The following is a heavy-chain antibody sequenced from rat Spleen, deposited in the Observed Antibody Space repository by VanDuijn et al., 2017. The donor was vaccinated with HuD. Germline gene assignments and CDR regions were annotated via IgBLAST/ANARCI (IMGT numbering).Heavy chain of an antibody. CDR1: GFSLTSYN. D-gene: IGHD1-2*01. Sequence: QVQLKESGPGLVQPSQTLSLTCTVSGFSLTSYNVHWVRQPTGKGLEWRGVIWTGGSTDYNSALKSRLSISRDTSKRQVFLTMSSLQTEDTATYYCARAGSAAISLGNWFAYWGQGSLVTVSS. CDR3: ARAGSAAISLGNWFAY. J-gene: IGHJ3*01. CDR2: IWTGGST. V-gene: IGHV2-30*01.